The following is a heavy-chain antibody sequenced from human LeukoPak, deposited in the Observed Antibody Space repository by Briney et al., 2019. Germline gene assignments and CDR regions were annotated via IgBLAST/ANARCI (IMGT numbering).Heavy chain of an antibody. CDR3: ARRHSSGKGDWFDP. Sequence: ASVKVSCKASGYTFTGYYMHWVRQAPGQGLEWMGWINPNSGGTNYAQKFQGRVTMTRDTSISTAYMELGRLRSDDTAVYYCARRHSSGKGDWFDPWGQGTLVTVSS. CDR1: GYTFTGYY. D-gene: IGHD6-19*01. CDR2: INPNSGGT. J-gene: IGHJ5*02. V-gene: IGHV1-2*02.